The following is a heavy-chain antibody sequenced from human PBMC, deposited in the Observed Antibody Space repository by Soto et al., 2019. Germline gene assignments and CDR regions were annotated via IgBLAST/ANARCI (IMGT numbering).Heavy chain of an antibody. J-gene: IGHJ4*02. CDR1: GASFSHFY. Sequence: SETLSLTCTVSGASFSHFYWSWIRQPPGKGLEWIGYIYYSGSTNYNPSLKSRVTISVDTSKNQFSLKLSSVTAADTAVYYCARELERVFDYWGQGTLVTVSS. CDR3: ARELERVFDY. D-gene: IGHD1-1*01. CDR2: IYYSGST. V-gene: IGHV4-59*12.